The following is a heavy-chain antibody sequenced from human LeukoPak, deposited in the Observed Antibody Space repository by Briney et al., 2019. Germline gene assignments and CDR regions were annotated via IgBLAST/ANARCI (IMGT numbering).Heavy chain of an antibody. J-gene: IGHJ4*02. D-gene: IGHD3-22*01. Sequence: ASVKVSCKASGYTFTSYAMHWVRQAPGQRLEWMGWINAGNGNTKYSQKFQGRVTITRDTSASTAYMELSSLRSEDTAVYYCARDYYDSSGYPFYYFDYWGQGTLVIVSS. CDR1: GYTFTSYA. CDR2: INAGNGNT. V-gene: IGHV1-3*01. CDR3: ARDYYDSSGYPFYYFDY.